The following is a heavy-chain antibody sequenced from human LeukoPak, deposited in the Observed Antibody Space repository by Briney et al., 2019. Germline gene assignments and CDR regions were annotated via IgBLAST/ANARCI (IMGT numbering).Heavy chain of an antibody. CDR1: GYTFSRYT. CDR3: ARATPAFDP. J-gene: IGHJ5*02. V-gene: IGHV1-18*01. Sequence: APVKVSCKASGYTFSRYTISWVRQAPGQGLEWMGWISADNGNTDYAQKFQGRVTLTTDTSTTTAYMELTSLRSDDSAVYYCARATPAFDPWGQGTLVTVSS. CDR2: ISADNGNT. D-gene: IGHD4-23*01.